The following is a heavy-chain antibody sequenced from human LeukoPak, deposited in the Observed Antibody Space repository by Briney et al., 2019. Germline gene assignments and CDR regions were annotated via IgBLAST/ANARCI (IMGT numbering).Heavy chain of an antibody. D-gene: IGHD3-10*01. J-gene: IGHJ4*02. CDR3: ARGPTGYFDY. Sequence: PSETLSLTCTVSGGSISSGGYYWRWIRQHPGKGLEWIGYIYYSGSTYYNPSLKSRVTISVDTSKNQFSLKLSSVTAADTAVYYCARGPTGYFDYWGQGTLVTVSS. V-gene: IGHV4-31*03. CDR1: GGSISSGGYY. CDR2: IYYSGST.